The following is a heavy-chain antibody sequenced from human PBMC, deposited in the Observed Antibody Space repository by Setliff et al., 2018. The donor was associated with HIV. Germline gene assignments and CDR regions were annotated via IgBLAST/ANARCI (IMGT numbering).Heavy chain of an antibody. V-gene: IGHV4-4*07. CDR3: ARGPSYYYTSGYPGGFDP. CDR2: IFSTGST. J-gene: IGHJ5*02. D-gene: IGHD3-3*01. Sequence: PSETLSLTCNVSDDSIDSHYWSWIRQPAGRGLEWIGRIFSTGSTDYNPSLKSRATMSVDTSKNQVSLTLTSVTAADTALYYCARGPSYYYTSGYPGGFDPWGRGTLVTSPQ. CDR1: DDSIDSHY.